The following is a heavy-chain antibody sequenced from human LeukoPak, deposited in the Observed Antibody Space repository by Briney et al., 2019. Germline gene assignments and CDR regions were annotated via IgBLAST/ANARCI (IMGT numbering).Heavy chain of an antibody. J-gene: IGHJ4*02. CDR2: IKSKTDGGTT. V-gene: IGHV3-15*01. Sequence: PGGSLRLSCVLSGFTFSNAWMIWVRQAPGKGLEWVGRIKSKTDGGTTDYAAPVKGRFTISRDDSKNTLYLQMNSLKTEDTAVYYCTTDLGVVVVGDVFDYWGQGPLVTVSS. D-gene: IGHD2-15*01. CDR1: GFTFSNAW. CDR3: TTDLGVVVVGDVFDY.